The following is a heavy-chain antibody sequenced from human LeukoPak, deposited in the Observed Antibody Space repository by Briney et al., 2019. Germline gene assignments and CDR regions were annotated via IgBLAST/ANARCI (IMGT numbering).Heavy chain of an antibody. CDR3: ARELSTVTILGSWFDP. CDR2: IKQDGSEK. CDR1: GFTFSSYW. J-gene: IGHJ5*02. V-gene: IGHV3-7*01. Sequence: GGSLRLSCAASGFTFSSYWMSWVRQAPGKGLEWVANIKQDGSEKYYVDSVKGRFTISRDNAKNSLYLQMNSLRAEDTAVYYCARELSTVTILGSWFDPWGQGTLVTVSS. D-gene: IGHD4-17*01.